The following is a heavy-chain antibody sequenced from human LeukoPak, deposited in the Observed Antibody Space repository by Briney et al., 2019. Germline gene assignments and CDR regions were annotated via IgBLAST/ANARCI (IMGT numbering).Heavy chain of an antibody. CDR3: ARGSYYYDSSGFLCDY. D-gene: IGHD3-22*01. CDR2: IIPIFGTA. V-gene: IGHV1-69*13. CDR1: GGTFSSYA. Sequence: SVKVSCKASGGTFSSYAISWVRQAPGQGLEWMGGIIPIFGTANYAQKFQGRVTITADESTSTAYMELSSLRSEDTAVYYCARGSYYYDSSGFLCDYWGQETLVTVSS. J-gene: IGHJ4*02.